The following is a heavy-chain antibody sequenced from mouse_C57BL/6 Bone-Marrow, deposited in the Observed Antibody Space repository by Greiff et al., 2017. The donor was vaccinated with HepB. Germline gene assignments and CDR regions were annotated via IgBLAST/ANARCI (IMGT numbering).Heavy chain of an antibody. J-gene: IGHJ4*01. CDR2: INPGSGST. D-gene: IGHD2-1*01. CDR3: ASTMVYDY. Sequence: QVQLQQSGAELVRPGTSVKVSCKASGYAFTNYLIEWVKQRPGQGLEWIGVINPGSGSTNYNEKFKGKATLTADKSSSTAYMQLSSLTSEDSAVYFCASTMVYDYWGQGTSVTVSS. V-gene: IGHV1-54*01. CDR1: GYAFTNYL.